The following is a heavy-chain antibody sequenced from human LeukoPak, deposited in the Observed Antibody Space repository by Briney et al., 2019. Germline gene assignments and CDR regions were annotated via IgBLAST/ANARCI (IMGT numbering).Heavy chain of an antibody. V-gene: IGHV3-11*03. Sequence: GGSLRLSCAASGFSFSDYYMTWIRQAPGRGLEWVSYIRNVSTYINYADSVKGRFTISRDNAKNSVYLQMTSLRAEDTAVYYCVSMRRVVLRGPSRTYFFDNWGQGTLVTVSS. J-gene: IGHJ4*02. CDR2: IRNVSTYI. D-gene: IGHD2/OR15-2a*01. CDR3: VSMRRVVLRGPSRTYFFDN. CDR1: GFSFSDYY.